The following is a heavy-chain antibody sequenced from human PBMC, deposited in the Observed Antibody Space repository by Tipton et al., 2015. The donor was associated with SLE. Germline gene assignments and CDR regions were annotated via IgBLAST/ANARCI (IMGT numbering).Heavy chain of an antibody. CDR2: ISHTENS. CDR1: GYSISSGDY. Sequence: TLSLTCTVSGYSISSGDYWGWIRQPPGKGLEWIAIISHTENSYYNPPLKSRVPISIDTSRNQFSLRLSSVTAADTAVYYCARHPRHITASGIYPKSGSQHWGQGTLVTVSS. D-gene: IGHD3-10*01. CDR3: ARHPRHITASGIYPKSGSQH. V-gene: IGHV4-38-2*02. J-gene: IGHJ1*01.